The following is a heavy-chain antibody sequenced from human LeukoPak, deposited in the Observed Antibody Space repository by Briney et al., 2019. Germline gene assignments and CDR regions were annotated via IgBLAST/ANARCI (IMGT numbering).Heavy chain of an antibody. CDR1: GYTFTSYA. J-gene: IGHJ6*04. V-gene: IGHV1-3*01. CDR3: ARDRSLGYSGYGVPSYYYYGMDV. Sequence: ASVKVSCKASGYTFTSYAMHWVRQAPGQRLEWMGWINAGNGNKKYSQKFQGRVTITRDTSASTAYMELSSLRSEDTAVYYCARDRSLGYSGYGVPSYYYYGMDVWGKGTTVTVSS. D-gene: IGHD5-12*01. CDR2: INAGNGNK.